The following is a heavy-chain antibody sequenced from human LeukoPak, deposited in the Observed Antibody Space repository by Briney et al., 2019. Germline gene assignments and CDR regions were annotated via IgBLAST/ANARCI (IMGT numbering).Heavy chain of an antibody. J-gene: IGHJ4*02. D-gene: IGHD5-18*01. CDR1: GFTFSSYA. V-gene: IGHV3-23*01. CDR2: ISGSGGST. CDR3: AKDLALYSYGYYAFDY. Sequence: GGSLRLSCAASGFTFSSYAMSWVRQAPGKGLEWVSAISGSGGSTYYADSVKGRFTISRDNSKNTLYLQMNSLRAEDTAVYYCAKDLALYSYGYYAFDYWGQGTLVTVSS.